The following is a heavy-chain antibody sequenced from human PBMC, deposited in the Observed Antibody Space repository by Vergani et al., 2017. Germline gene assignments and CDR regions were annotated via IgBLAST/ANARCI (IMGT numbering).Heavy chain of an antibody. CDR3: ARGDYGILTGYRY. Sequence: QVQVVQSGAEVKKSGASVQVSCKTSGYTFSNYYMHWVRHAPGQGLEWMRIINPSGGHTNYAQKFQGRVTMTRDTSTSTVYMELSSLRSEDTAIYYCARGDYGILTGYRYWGQGTLVTGSA. CDR2: INPSGGHT. CDR1: GYTFSNYY. J-gene: IGHJ4*02. D-gene: IGHD3-9*01. V-gene: IGHV1-46*03.